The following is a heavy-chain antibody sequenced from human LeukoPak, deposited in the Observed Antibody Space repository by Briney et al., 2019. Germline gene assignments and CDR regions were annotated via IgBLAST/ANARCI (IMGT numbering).Heavy chain of an antibody. J-gene: IGHJ5*02. Sequence: PGGSLRLSCAASGFTFSSYSMNWVRQAPGKGLEWVSYISSSSSTIYYADSVKGRFTISRDNAKNSLYLQMNSLRDEDTAVYYCARVPATYCSCTSCYGLRFDGWGQGTLVTVSS. CDR1: GFTFSSYS. D-gene: IGHD2-2*01. V-gene: IGHV3-48*02. CDR3: ARVPATYCSCTSCYGLRFDG. CDR2: ISSSSSTI.